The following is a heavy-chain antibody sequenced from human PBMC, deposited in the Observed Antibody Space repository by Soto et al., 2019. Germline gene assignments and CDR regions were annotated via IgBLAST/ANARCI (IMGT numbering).Heavy chain of an antibody. CDR1: GFTFSSYA. D-gene: IGHD6-19*01. Sequence: GGSLRLSCAASGFTFSSYAMRWVRQAPGKGLEWVSAISGSGANTYYADSVKGRFTISRDDSKNTLFLQLNSLRAEDTAVCYCAKCAGSGWYPDYWGQGTLVTVSS. J-gene: IGHJ4*02. CDR2: ISGSGANT. CDR3: AKCAGSGWYPDY. V-gene: IGHV3-23*01.